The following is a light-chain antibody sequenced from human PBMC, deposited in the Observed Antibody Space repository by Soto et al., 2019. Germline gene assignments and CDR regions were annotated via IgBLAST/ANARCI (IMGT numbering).Light chain of an antibody. J-gene: IGLJ1*01. CDR1: SSDVGGYNY. Sequence: QAVVTQPASVSGSPGQSITISCTGTSSDVGGYNYVSWYQQHPGKAPKLIIYEVSNRPSGVSNRFSGSKSGNTASLTISGLQAEDEADYYCNSYTSKSTGVFGTGTKLTV. CDR3: NSYTSKSTGV. V-gene: IGLV2-14*01. CDR2: EVS.